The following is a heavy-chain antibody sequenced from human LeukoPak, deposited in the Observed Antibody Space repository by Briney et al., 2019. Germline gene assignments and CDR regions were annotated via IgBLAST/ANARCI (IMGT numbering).Heavy chain of an antibody. Sequence: GGSLRLSCAASGFTFSSYGMHWVRQAPGKGLEWVAVIWYDGSNKYYADSVKGRLTISRDNSKNTLYLQMNSLRAEDTAVYYCARDYYDILTGYYGGYFDYWGQGTLVTVSS. CDR1: GFTFSSYG. V-gene: IGHV3-33*01. D-gene: IGHD3-9*01. J-gene: IGHJ4*02. CDR2: IWYDGSNK. CDR3: ARDYYDILTGYYGGYFDY.